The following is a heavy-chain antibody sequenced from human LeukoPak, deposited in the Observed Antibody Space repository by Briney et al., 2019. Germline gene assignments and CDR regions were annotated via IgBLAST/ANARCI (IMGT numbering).Heavy chain of an antibody. D-gene: IGHD6-13*01. J-gene: IGHJ3*02. V-gene: IGHV4-34*01. CDR1: GGSFSGYY. CDR2: ISHSGST. Sequence: PSETLSLTCAVYGGSFSGYYWSWIRQPPGKGLEWIGEISHSGSTNYNPSLKSRVTISVDTSKNQFSLKLSSATAADTAVYYCARGRHIAAAGSGAFDIWGQGTMVTVSS. CDR3: ARGRHIAAAGSGAFDI.